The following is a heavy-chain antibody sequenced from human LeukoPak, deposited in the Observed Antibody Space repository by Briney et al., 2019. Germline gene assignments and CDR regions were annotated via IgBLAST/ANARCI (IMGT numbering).Heavy chain of an antibody. CDR1: GYTFTSYD. CDR2: INPSGGST. D-gene: IGHD3-10*01. Sequence: ASVKVSCKASGYTFTSYDINWVRQAPGQGLEWMGIINPSGGSTSYAQKFQGRVTMTRDTSTSTVYMELSSLRSEDTAVYYCARASTMVRGVINHPLNYWGQGTLVTVSS. J-gene: IGHJ4*02. V-gene: IGHV1-46*01. CDR3: ARASTMVRGVINHPLNY.